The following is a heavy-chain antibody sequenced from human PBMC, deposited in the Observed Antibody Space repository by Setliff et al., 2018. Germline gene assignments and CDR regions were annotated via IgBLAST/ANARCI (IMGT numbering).Heavy chain of an antibody. CDR1: GITISNNF. V-gene: IGHV3-53*01. D-gene: IGHD3-10*01. J-gene: IGHJ5*02. CDR3: ARDRGGTNPWFDP. CDR2: IFNDGST. Sequence: GESLKLSCVVSGITISNNFWSWVRQAPGKGLEWVSIIFNDGSTYYADSVKGRFTISRDISTSTLYLHMNSLRAEDTAVYYCARDRGGTNPWFDPWGQGTLVTVS.